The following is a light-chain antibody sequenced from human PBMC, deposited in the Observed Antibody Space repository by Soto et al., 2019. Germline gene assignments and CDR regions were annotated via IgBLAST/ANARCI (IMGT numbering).Light chain of an antibody. Sequence: QSALTQPPSASGSPGQSVTISCTGTSSDVGGYNYVSWYQQHPGEAPKVMIYEVSKRPSGVPDRFSGSKSGNTASLTVSGLQPEDEADYHCCSYAGINNFVFGTGTKVTVL. CDR2: EVS. CDR1: SSDVGGYNY. J-gene: IGLJ1*01. CDR3: CSYAGINNFV. V-gene: IGLV2-8*01.